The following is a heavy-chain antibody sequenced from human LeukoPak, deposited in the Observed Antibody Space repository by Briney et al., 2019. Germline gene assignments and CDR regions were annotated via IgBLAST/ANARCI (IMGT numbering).Heavy chain of an antibody. J-gene: IGHJ5*02. CDR1: GASISSFS. V-gene: IGHV4-4*07. Sequence: SETLSLTCTVSGASISSFSWNWIRQPAAKGLEWIGRMYTSGSTNYNPSLKSRVTMSVDTSKNQFSLKVNSVTAADTAVYYCSREVSLISSIGDWFDPWGQGILVTVSS. D-gene: IGHD6-6*01. CDR2: MYTSGST. CDR3: SREVSLISSIGDWFDP.